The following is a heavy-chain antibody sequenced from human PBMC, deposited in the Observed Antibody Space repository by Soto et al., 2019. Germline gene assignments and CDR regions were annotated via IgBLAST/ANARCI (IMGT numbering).Heavy chain of an antibody. CDR3: SKWDGYGDQ. V-gene: IGHV3-23*01. J-gene: IGHJ5*02. D-gene: IGHD5-12*01. Sequence: EVQLLESGGGLVQPGGSLRLSCAASGFTFSTNSMTWVRQAPGKGLECVCGISGGGDSTHYADSVKGRFTISRDNSKNMVYLQMTSLTADDTAVYFCSKWDGYGDQWGQGTLVTVSS. CDR2: ISGGGDST. CDR1: GFTFSTNS.